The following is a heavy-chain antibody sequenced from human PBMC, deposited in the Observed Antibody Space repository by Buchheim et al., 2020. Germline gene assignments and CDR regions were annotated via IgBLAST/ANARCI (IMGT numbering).Heavy chain of an antibody. Sequence: QVQLQQWGAGLLKPSETLSLTCAVYGGSFSGYYWSWIRQPPGKGLEWIGEINHSGSTNYNPSLKSRLTISLDTSKNQFSLKLSPVTAADTAVYYCARTSVELVARPSRYYYYYMDVWGKGTT. CDR2: INHSGST. CDR3: ARTSVELVARPSRYYYYYMDV. CDR1: GGSFSGYY. J-gene: IGHJ6*03. V-gene: IGHV4-34*01. D-gene: IGHD6-6*01.